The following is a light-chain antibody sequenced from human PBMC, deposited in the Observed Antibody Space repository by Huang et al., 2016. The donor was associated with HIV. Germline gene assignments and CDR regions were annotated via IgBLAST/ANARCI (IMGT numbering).Light chain of an antibody. CDR1: QSVRSN. J-gene: IGKJ4*01. Sequence: EIVMTQSPATLSVSPGERATLSCRASQSVRSNLAWYQQKPGQAPRLLIYGASTRATGSPARCSGSGSGTEVTLTISSLQSEDFAVYYCQQYNNWPPLTFGGGTKVEIK. V-gene: IGKV3-15*01. CDR3: QQYNNWPPLT. CDR2: GAS.